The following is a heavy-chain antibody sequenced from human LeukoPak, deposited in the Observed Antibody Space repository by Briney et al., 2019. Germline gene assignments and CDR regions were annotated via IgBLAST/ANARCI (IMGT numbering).Heavy chain of an antibody. D-gene: IGHD5-18*01. CDR1: GFIFNNYA. CDR3: ARDAVDTANAV. J-gene: IGHJ6*02. Sequence: GGSLRLSCAGSGFIFNNYAMHWVRQPPGKGLVWVSHINSDGSITSYADSVKGRFTISRDNAKNTLYLQMNSLRAEDTAVYYCARDAVDTANAVWGQGTTVTVSS. CDR2: INSDGSIT. V-gene: IGHV3-74*01.